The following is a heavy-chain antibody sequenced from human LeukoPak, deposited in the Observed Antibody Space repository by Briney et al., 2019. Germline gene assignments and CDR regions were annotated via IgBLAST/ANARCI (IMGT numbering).Heavy chain of an antibody. Sequence: GRSLRLSCEASGFSFSDSGMHWVRQAPGKGLEWVAVLWSDERIKYYADPVKGRFTISRDNSKKTVWLQMGSLTVEDTALYYCATEGPDGTYSYFHHWGQGTLVIVSS. D-gene: IGHD1-26*01. J-gene: IGHJ4*02. CDR3: ATEGPDGTYSYFHH. CDR2: LWSDERIK. V-gene: IGHV3-33*08. CDR1: GFSFSDSG.